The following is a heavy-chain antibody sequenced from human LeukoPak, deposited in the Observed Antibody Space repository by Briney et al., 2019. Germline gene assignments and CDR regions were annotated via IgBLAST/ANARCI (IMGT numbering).Heavy chain of an antibody. CDR3: ARDLQVSYYYYYMDV. D-gene: IGHD1-14*01. Sequence: ASVKVSCKASGYTFTGYYMHWVRQAPGQGLEWMGIINPSGGSTSYAQKFQGRVTMTRDMSTSTVYMELSSLRSEDTAVYYCARDLQVSYYYYYMDVWGKGTTVTVSS. CDR1: GYTFTGYY. V-gene: IGHV1-46*01. J-gene: IGHJ6*03. CDR2: INPSGGST.